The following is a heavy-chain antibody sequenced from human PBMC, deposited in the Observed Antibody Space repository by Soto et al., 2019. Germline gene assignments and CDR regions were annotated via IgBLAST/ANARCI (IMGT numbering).Heavy chain of an antibody. Sequence: QVQLVQSGAEVKKPGSSVKVSCKASGGTFSSYAITWLRQAPGQGLEWMGGIIPIFGTANYAQKFQGRVTITADESLTTAYMELSSRRSEDTAVYYCARDFPSSSSDPWGQGTLVTVSS. V-gene: IGHV1-69*01. CDR1: GGTFSSYA. J-gene: IGHJ5*02. CDR2: IIPIFGTA. CDR3: ARDFPSSSSDP.